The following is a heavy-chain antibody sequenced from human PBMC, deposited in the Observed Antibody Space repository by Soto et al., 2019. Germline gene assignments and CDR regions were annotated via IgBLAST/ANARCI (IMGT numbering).Heavy chain of an antibody. J-gene: IGHJ4*02. CDR3: ASLDIAAAGRGEDY. Sequence: PSETLSLTCAVYGGSFSGYYWSWIRQPPGKGLEWIGEINHSGSTNYNPSLKSRVTISVDTSKNQFSLKLSSVTAADTAVYYCASLDIAAAGRGEDYWGQGTLVTVSS. D-gene: IGHD6-13*01. CDR2: INHSGST. V-gene: IGHV4-34*01. CDR1: GGSFSGYY.